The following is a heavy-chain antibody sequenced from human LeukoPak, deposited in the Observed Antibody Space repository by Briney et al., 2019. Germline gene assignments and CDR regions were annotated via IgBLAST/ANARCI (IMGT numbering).Heavy chain of an antibody. Sequence: PGGSLRLSCAASGFTFSSYGMHWVRQAPGKGLEWVAFIRYDGSNKYYADSVKGRFTISRDNSKNTLYLQMNSLRAEDTAVYYCAKEDSSGYYPYFDYWGQGTLVTVSS. J-gene: IGHJ4*02. CDR2: IRYDGSNK. CDR1: GFTFSSYG. CDR3: AKEDSSGYYPYFDY. D-gene: IGHD3-22*01. V-gene: IGHV3-30*02.